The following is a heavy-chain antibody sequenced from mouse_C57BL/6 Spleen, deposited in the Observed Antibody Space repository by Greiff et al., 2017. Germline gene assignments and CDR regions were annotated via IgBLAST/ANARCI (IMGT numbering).Heavy chain of an antibody. CDR2: IDPSDSYT. V-gene: IGHV1-50*01. CDR1: GYTFTSYW. CDR3: ARNGGLRRRWDFDV. J-gene: IGHJ1*03. Sequence: QVQLQQPGAELVKPGASVKLSCKASGYTFTSYWMQWVKQRPGQGLEWIGEIDPSDSYTNYNQKFKGKATLTVDTSSSTAYMQLSSLTSEDSAVYDCARNGGLRRRWDFDVWGTGTTVTVSS. D-gene: IGHD2-4*01.